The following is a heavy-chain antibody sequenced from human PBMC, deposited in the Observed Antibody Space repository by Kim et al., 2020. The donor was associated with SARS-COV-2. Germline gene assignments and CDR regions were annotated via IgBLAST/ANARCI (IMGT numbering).Heavy chain of an antibody. CDR3: ARGVNWNQYNWFDP. V-gene: IGHV1-69*13. Sequence: SVKVSCKASGGTFSSYAISWARQAPGQGLEWMGGIIPIFGTANYAQKFQGRVTITADESTSTAYMELSSLRSEDTAVYYCARGVNWNQYNWFDPWGQGTLVTVSS. J-gene: IGHJ5*02. D-gene: IGHD1-1*01. CDR1: GGTFSSYA. CDR2: IIPIFGTA.